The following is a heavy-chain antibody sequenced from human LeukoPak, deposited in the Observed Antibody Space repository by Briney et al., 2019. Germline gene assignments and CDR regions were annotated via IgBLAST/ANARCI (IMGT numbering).Heavy chain of an antibody. J-gene: IGHJ4*02. D-gene: IGHD6-19*01. V-gene: IGHV1-2*02. CDR3: ARAPEQWLVLTYFDY. CDR1: GYTFTGYY. Sequence: ASVKVSCKASGYTFTGYYIHWVRQAPGQGLEWMGWINPNNGGTDSAQKFQGRVTMTRDTSISTAYMELSRLRSDDTAVYYCARAPEQWLVLTYFDYWGQGTLVTVSS. CDR2: INPNNGGT.